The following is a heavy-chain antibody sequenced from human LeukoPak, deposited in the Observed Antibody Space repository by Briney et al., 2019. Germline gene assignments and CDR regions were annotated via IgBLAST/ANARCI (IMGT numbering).Heavy chain of an antibody. D-gene: IGHD3-10*01. J-gene: IGHJ3*02. Sequence: PGGSLRLSCAASGFTLSLYSMNWVRQAPGKGLEWVSAISGSGGSTYYADSVKGRFTISRDNSKNTLYLQMNSLRAEDTAVYYCAKAPQEESDAFDIWGQGTMVTVSS. CDR1: GFTLSLYS. CDR2: ISGSGGST. V-gene: IGHV3-23*01. CDR3: AKAPQEESDAFDI.